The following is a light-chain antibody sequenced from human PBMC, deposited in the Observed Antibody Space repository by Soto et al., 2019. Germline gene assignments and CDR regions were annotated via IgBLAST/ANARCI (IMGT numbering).Light chain of an antibody. Sequence: DIQLTQSPSSLSASVGDRVTITCRASQSISNFLNWYQQRPGQAPKLLIYDASSLEVGVPSRFSGSGSRTEFTLTISSLQPDDYGTYYCQQYYDFRTFGQGTKVDIK. V-gene: IGKV1-5*01. J-gene: IGKJ1*01. CDR1: QSISNF. CDR3: QQYYDFRT. CDR2: DAS.